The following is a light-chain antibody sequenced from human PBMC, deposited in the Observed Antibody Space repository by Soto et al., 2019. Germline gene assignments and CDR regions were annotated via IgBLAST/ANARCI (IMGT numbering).Light chain of an antibody. V-gene: IGKV3-20*01. CDR3: QHYRSSWT. CDR1: QSVSSSF. J-gene: IGKJ1*01. Sequence: EIVLTQSPGTLSLSPGERATLSCRASQSVSSSFLAWYQQKPGQPPRLLIYGTSSRATGISERFSGSGSGTDFTLTISRLEPDDFAVYYCQHYRSSWTFGRGTKVEVK. CDR2: GTS.